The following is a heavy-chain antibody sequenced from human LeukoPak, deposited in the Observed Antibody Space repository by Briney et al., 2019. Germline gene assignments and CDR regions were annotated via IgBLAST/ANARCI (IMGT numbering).Heavy chain of an antibody. D-gene: IGHD3-22*01. CDR3: ARLEGPSGYYSYFDY. CDR1: GFSFSSDW. Sequence: GGSLRLSCAASGFSFSSDWMGWVRQAPGKGLEWVANMKEDGSKKDYMESVKGRFTISRDNAKNSLYLQMGSLRAEDTAVYFCARLEGPSGYYSYFDYWGQGILVTVSS. J-gene: IGHJ4*02. CDR2: MKEDGSKK. V-gene: IGHV3-7*03.